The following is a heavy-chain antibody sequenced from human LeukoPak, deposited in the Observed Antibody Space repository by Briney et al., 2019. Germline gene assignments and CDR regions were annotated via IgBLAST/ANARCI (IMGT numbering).Heavy chain of an antibody. CDR3: STDPRLLIY. CDR2: ISGSGSDM. CDR1: GFTFSSYS. Sequence: PGGSLRRSCAASGFTFSSYSMNWIRHTPGNGLEWLAYISGSGSDMYYADSVKVRFTISRDNAKNSLYLQMNSLRPDDTALYYCSTDPRLLIYWGHGTLVTVSS. J-gene: IGHJ4*01. D-gene: IGHD2-8*01. V-gene: IGHV3-21*05.